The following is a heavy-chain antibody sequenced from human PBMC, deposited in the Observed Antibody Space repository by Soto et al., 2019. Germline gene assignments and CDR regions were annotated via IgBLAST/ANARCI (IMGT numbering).Heavy chain of an antibody. D-gene: IGHD3-10*01. V-gene: IGHV1-69*01. J-gene: IGHJ4*02. Sequence: QVQLVQSGAEVKKPGSSVKVSCKASGGTFSSYAISWVRQAPGQGLEWMGGIIPIFGTANYAQKFQGRVTITADEYTSTAYMELSSLRSEDTAVYYCARGLGYYGSGSSYYFDYWGQGTLVTVSS. CDR2: IIPIFGTA. CDR1: GGTFSSYA. CDR3: ARGLGYYGSGSSYYFDY.